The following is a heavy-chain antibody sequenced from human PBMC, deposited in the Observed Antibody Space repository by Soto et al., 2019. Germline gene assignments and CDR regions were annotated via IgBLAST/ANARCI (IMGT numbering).Heavy chain of an antibody. Sequence: QVQLQESGPGLVKPSETLSLTCTVSGGSVSSGSYSWSWMRQPPGKGLEWIGYIYHSGTTNYNPSLQSXXTXSXXTSKNQFSLKLSSVTAADTAVYYCARGGGSYYIASWGQGTLVTVSS. J-gene: IGHJ4*02. V-gene: IGHV4-61*01. CDR1: GGSVSSGSYS. D-gene: IGHD1-26*01. CDR3: ARGGGSYYIAS. CDR2: IYHSGTT.